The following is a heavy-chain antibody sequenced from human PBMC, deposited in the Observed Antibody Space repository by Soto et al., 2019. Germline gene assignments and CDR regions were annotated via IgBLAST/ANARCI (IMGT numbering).Heavy chain of an antibody. Sequence: SETLSLTCTVSGGSISSYYWSWIRQPPGKGLEWIGYIYYSGSTNYNPSLKSRVTISVDTSKNQFSLKLSSVTAADTAVYYCARDPAGLYSSGYDAFDIWGQGTMVTVSS. D-gene: IGHD3-22*01. CDR2: IYYSGST. CDR3: ARDPAGLYSSGYDAFDI. V-gene: IGHV4-59*01. CDR1: GGSISSYY. J-gene: IGHJ3*02.